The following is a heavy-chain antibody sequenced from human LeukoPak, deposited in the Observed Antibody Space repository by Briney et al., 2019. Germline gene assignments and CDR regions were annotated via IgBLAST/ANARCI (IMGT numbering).Heavy chain of an antibody. J-gene: IGHJ4*02. CDR2: INPSGGST. D-gene: IGHD6-13*01. CDR1: GYTFTGYY. V-gene: IGHV1-46*01. Sequence: ASVKVSCKASGYTFTGYYLHWVRQAPGQGLEWMGIINPSGGSTTYAQKFQGRVTMTRDTSTSTVYMELSSLRSEDTAVYYCARDLGLQIYTSSWYPSFDYWGQGTLVTVSS. CDR3: ARDLGLQIYTSSWYPSFDY.